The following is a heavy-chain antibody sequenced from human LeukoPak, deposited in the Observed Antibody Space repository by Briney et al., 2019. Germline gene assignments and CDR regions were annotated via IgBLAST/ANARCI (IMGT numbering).Heavy chain of an antibody. D-gene: IGHD3-10*01. V-gene: IGHV3-23*01. CDR1: GFSFRNYA. CDR2: ISGISTGGST. J-gene: IGHJ6*04. Sequence: GGSLRLSCAASGFSFRNYAMNWVRQAPGKGLECVSAISGISTGGSTFYADSVKGRFTISRDNSNNMSYLQMNSLRAEDTAVYYCAKGATDYGSGYGMDVWGKGTTVTISS. CDR3: AKGATDYGSGYGMDV.